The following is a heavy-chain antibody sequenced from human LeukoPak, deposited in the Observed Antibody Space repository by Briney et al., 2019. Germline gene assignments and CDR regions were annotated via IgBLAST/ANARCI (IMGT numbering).Heavy chain of an antibody. Sequence: ASVKVSCKVSGYTLTELSMHWVRQAPGKGLEWMGGFDPEEGETIYAQKFQGRVTMTEDTSTDTAYMELSSLRSEDTAVYYCATDIRSTVEFDYWGQGTLVTVSS. V-gene: IGHV1-24*01. CDR3: ATDIRSTVEFDY. CDR2: FDPEEGET. J-gene: IGHJ4*02. D-gene: IGHD4-23*01. CDR1: GYTLTELS.